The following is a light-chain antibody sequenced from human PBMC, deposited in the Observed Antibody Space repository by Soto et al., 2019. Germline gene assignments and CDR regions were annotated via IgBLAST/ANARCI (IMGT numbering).Light chain of an antibody. CDR1: SSDVGSSDL. J-gene: IGLJ1*01. V-gene: IGLV2-8*01. CDR2: EVS. CDR3: SSYAGSNNV. Sequence: QSALTQPASVSGSPGRSITISCIGTSSDVGSSDLVSWYQQHPDTAPKLMIYEVSKRPSGVPDRFSGSKSGNTASLTVSGLQAEDEADYYCSSYAGSNNVFGTGTKLTVL.